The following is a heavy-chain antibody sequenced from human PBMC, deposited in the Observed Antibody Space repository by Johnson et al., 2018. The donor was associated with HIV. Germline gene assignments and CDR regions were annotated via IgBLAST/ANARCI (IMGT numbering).Heavy chain of an antibody. J-gene: IGHJ3*02. CDR2: IYSGSTI. CDR1: GFTFSNYW. Sequence: VQLVESGGDLVQRGGSLRLSCAASGFTFSNYWMSWVRQAPGKGLAWVSVIYSGSTIYYADSVKGRFTISRDNAKNSLYLQMNSLRAEDTAVYYCARDSLAHDAFDIGGQGTMVTVSS. V-gene: IGHV3-69-1*01. CDR3: ARDSLAHDAFDI.